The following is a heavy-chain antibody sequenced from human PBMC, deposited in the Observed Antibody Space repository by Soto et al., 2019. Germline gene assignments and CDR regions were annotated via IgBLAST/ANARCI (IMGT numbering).Heavy chain of an antibody. Sequence: QVQLQESGPGLVKPSETLSLTCTVSGGSISSYYWSWIRQPPGKGLEWIGYIYYSGSTNYNPSLKSRVTVSVDTSMNQFSLKLSSVTAADTAVYYCARDPGGSGGYFDYWGQGTLVTVSS. CDR1: GGSISSYY. CDR3: ARDPGGSGGYFDY. CDR2: IYYSGST. D-gene: IGHD3-10*01. V-gene: IGHV4-59*01. J-gene: IGHJ4*02.